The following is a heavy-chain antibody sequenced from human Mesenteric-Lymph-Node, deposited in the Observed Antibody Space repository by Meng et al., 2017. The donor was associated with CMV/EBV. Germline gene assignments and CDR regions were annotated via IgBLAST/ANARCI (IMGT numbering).Heavy chain of an antibody. CDR1: GFTFSSYA. D-gene: IGHD4-17*01. Sequence: GESLKISCAASGFTFSSYAMSWVRQAPGKGLEWVSVIYSAGSSTYYADSVKGRFTVSRDNSKNTLYLQMNSLRVEDTAVYYCASSQSPSTVTTFDYWGQGTLVTVSS. V-gene: IGHV3-23*03. J-gene: IGHJ4*02. CDR2: IYSAGSST. CDR3: ASSQSPSTVTTFDY.